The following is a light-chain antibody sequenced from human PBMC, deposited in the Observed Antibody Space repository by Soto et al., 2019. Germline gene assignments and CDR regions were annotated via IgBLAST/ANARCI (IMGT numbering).Light chain of an antibody. CDR1: QSVSSY. J-gene: IGKJ1*01. Sequence: EIVLTQSPATLSLSPGERATLSCRASQSVSSYLAWYQQKPGQAPRLLIYDASNRATGIPARFSGSGSGTDSTLTISSLEPEDFAVYYCQQRSNWPRGTFGQGTKVEIK. V-gene: IGKV3-11*01. CDR3: QQRSNWPRGT. CDR2: DAS.